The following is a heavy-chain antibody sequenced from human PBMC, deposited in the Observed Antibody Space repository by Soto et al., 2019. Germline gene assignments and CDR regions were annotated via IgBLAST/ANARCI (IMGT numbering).Heavy chain of an antibody. CDR3: AKSHLYNWNYHIDF. CDR1: GFTFSSFG. J-gene: IGHJ4*02. CDR2: ISYDGREK. V-gene: IGHV3-30*18. Sequence: QVQLAESGGGVVQPGRSLRLSCGASGFTFSSFGMHWVRQAPGKGLEWVAVISYDGREKYYGESVKGRFTISIDNSMDTLYLQMNSLRPEDSALYYCAKSHLYNWNYHIDFWGQGTLVAVSS. D-gene: IGHD1-7*01.